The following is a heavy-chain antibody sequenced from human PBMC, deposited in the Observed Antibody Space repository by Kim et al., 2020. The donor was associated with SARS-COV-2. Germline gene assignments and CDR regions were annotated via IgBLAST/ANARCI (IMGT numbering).Heavy chain of an antibody. CDR2: ISAYNGNT. D-gene: IGHD6-13*01. J-gene: IGHJ3*02. CDR1: GYTFTSYG. V-gene: IGHV1-18*01. Sequence: ASVKVSCKASGYTFTSYGISWVRQAPGQGLEWMGWISAYNGNTNYAQKLQGRVTMTTDTSTSTAYMELRSLRSDDTAVYYCARDLSGSSSWANDAFDIWGQGTMVTVSS. CDR3: ARDLSGSSSWANDAFDI.